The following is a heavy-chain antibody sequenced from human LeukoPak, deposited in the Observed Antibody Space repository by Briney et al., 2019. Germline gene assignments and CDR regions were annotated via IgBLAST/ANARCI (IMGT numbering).Heavy chain of an antibody. CDR3: ARAGDEVDY. Sequence: SETLSLTCAVYGGSFSGYYWSWIRQPPGKGLEWIGEINHSGSTNYNPSLKSRVTISVDTSKNQFSLKLSSVIAADTAVYYCARAGDEVDYWGQGTLVTVSS. V-gene: IGHV4-34*01. CDR2: INHSGST. D-gene: IGHD1-1*01. CDR1: GGSFSGYY. J-gene: IGHJ4*02.